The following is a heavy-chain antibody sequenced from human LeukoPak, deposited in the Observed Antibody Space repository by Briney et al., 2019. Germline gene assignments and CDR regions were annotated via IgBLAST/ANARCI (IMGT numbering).Heavy chain of an antibody. CDR2: MNPNSGNT. Sequence: ASVKVSCKGSGYTFTSYDIKWVRQSTGQGLEWMGWMNPNSGNTGYAQKFQGRVTITRNTSISTAYMELSGLRSEDTAVYYCARGRSTGFPYYFEYWGQGTLVTVSS. CDR3: ARGRSTGFPYYFEY. V-gene: IGHV1-8*03. J-gene: IGHJ4*02. CDR1: GYTFTSYD.